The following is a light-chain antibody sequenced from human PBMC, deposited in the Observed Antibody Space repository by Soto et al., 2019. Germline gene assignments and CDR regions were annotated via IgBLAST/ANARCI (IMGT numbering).Light chain of an antibody. Sequence: QSVLTQPASVSGSPGQSITISCTGTSSDVGHYNFVSWYQQHPGTAPKLMIYEVSNRPSGVSNRFSGSKSGNTASLTISGLQAEDEADYYCSSYTSSSTVVFGGGTKLTVL. CDR2: EVS. J-gene: IGLJ2*01. CDR3: SSYTSSSTVV. CDR1: SSDVGHYNF. V-gene: IGLV2-14*01.